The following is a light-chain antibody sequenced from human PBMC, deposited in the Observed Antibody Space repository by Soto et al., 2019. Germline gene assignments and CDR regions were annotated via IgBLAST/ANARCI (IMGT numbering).Light chain of an antibody. J-gene: IGKJ3*01. Sequence: EIVLTQSPGTLSLSPGERATLSCRASQSVNGRFLAWDQQKPGQAPSILIYGDSSRATGIPDRLSGSGSGTDFTLILSRLEPEDFGVYCCQHYDGPPFTFGPWTKVDIK. CDR2: GDS. CDR1: QSVNGRF. CDR3: QHYDGPPFT. V-gene: IGKV3-20*01.